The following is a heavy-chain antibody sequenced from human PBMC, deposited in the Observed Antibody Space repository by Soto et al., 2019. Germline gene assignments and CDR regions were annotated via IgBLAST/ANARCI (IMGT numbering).Heavy chain of an antibody. J-gene: IGHJ4*02. D-gene: IGHD3-22*01. Sequence: ASVKVSCNASGYTFTVYFIHWVRRAPGQGLEWMGWINPNSGDTNYAQNFQGRVTMTRDTSINTAYMALSRLRSDDTAVYYCARVRTYYDSSGSLDYWGQGALVTV. CDR2: INPNSGDT. CDR1: GYTFTVYF. CDR3: ARVRTYYDSSGSLDY. V-gene: IGHV1-2*02.